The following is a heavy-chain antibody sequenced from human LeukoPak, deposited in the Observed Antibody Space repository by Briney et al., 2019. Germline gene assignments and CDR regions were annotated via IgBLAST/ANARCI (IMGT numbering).Heavy chain of an antibody. Sequence: SVKVSCKASGGTFSSYAISWVRQAPGQGLEWMGGIIPIFGTANYAQKFRGRVTITADESTSTAYMELSSLRSEDTAVYYCAGLSSGYSEYLGYWGQGTLVTVSS. J-gene: IGHJ4*02. D-gene: IGHD3-22*01. CDR1: GGTFSSYA. CDR3: AGLSSGYSEYLGY. CDR2: IIPIFGTA. V-gene: IGHV1-69*13.